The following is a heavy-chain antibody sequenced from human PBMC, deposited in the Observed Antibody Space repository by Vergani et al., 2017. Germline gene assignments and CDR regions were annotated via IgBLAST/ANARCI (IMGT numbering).Heavy chain of an antibody. CDR2: IRSKAYGQAT. CDR1: GFTFGYYA. Sequence: EVQLVESGGDLVQPGRSLRLSCTASGFTFGYYAMDWFRQAPGQGLEWVGGIRSKAYGQATIYAASVKGRFTISRDDSKSIAYLQMNNLQTADTAMYYCVRDQVTMLRGSDALDIWGQGTMVTVSS. V-gene: IGHV3-49*03. CDR3: VRDQVTMLRGSDALDI. D-gene: IGHD3-10*01. J-gene: IGHJ3*02.